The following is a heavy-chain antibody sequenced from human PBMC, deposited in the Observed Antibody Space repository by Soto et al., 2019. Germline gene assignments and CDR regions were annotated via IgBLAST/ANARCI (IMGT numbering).Heavy chain of an antibody. J-gene: IGHJ5*02. CDR1: GFTFSSYG. Sequence: GGSLRLSCAASGFTFSSYGMHWVRQAPGKGLEWVAVIWYDGSNKYYADSVKGRFTISRDNSKNTLYLQMNSLRAEDTAVYYCARDREYSGSYYEVFWFDPWGQGTLVTVSS. D-gene: IGHD1-26*01. CDR3: ARDREYSGSYYEVFWFDP. CDR2: IWYDGSNK. V-gene: IGHV3-33*01.